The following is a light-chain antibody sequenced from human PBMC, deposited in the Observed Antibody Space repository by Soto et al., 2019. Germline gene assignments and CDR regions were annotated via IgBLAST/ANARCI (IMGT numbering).Light chain of an antibody. J-gene: IGLJ3*02. Sequence: QAVVTQPPSVSGAPGQRVTISCTGSSSNIGAGYDVHWYQQLPGTAPKLLIYGNSNRPSGVPDRFSGSKSGTSASLAITGLQAEEEADYYCQSYDSSLSALFGGGPKLTVL. CDR1: SSNIGAGYD. CDR3: QSYDSSLSAL. CDR2: GNS. V-gene: IGLV1-40*01.